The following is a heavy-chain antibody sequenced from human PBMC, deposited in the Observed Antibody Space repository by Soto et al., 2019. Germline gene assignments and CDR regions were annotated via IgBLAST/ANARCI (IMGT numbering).Heavy chain of an antibody. V-gene: IGHV1-46*01. Sequence: QVQLVQSGAEVKKPGASVKVSCKASGYTFTSYNIHWVRQAPGQGLEWVGMINPRGIVTTYAQKFRGRVTMTGDTSTSVVYMELTNLRSEDTAMYYCARAAGRFGELVWFDPLGQGTLVSVSS. CDR3: ARAAGRFGELVWFDP. CDR1: GYTFTSYN. CDR2: INPRGIVT. D-gene: IGHD3-10*01. J-gene: IGHJ5*02.